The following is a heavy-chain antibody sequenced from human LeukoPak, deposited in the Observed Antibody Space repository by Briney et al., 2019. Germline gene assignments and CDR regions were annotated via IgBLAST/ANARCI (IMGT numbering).Heavy chain of an antibody. CDR1: GFTFSSYT. CDR2: ISRSSSYI. J-gene: IGHJ5*02. Sequence: GGSLRLSCAVSGFTFSSYTMNWVRQAPGKGLEWVSSISRSSSYIYYADSMKGRFTISRDNANNSLFLQMNSLRAEDTALYYCAREGSSSWYGWFDPWGQGTLVTVSS. D-gene: IGHD6-13*01. CDR3: AREGSSSWYGWFDP. V-gene: IGHV3-21*04.